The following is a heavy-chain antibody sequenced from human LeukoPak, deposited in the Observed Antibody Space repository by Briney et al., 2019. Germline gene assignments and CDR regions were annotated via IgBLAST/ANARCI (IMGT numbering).Heavy chain of an antibody. V-gene: IGHV1-2*02. CDR1: GYTFTGYY. CDR2: INPNSGGT. D-gene: IGHD6-19*01. J-gene: IGHJ6*03. CDR3: ARGLGYSSGWYFGILGIGYYYMDV. Sequence: ASVKVSCKASGYTFTGYYMHWVRQAPGQGLEWMGWINPNSGGTNYAQKFQGRVTMTRDTSISTAYMELRSLRSDDTAVYYCARGLGYSSGWYFGILGIGYYYMDVWGKGTTVTVSS.